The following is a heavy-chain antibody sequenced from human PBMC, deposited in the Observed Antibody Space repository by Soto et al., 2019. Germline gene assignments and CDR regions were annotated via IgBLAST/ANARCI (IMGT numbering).Heavy chain of an antibody. J-gene: IGHJ6*02. CDR3: ARARQRITMVRGPSMDGMDV. CDR1: GYTFTSYY. CDR2: INPSGGST. V-gene: IGHV1-46*01. Sequence: ASVKVSCKASGYTFTSYYMHWVRQAPGQGLEWMGIINPSGGSTSYAQKFQGRVTVTRDTSTSTVYMELSSLRSEDTAVYYCARARQRITMVRGPSMDGMDVWGQGTTVTVSS. D-gene: IGHD3-10*01.